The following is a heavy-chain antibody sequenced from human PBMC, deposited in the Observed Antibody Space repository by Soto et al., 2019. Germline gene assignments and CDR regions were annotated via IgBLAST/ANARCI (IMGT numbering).Heavy chain of an antibody. CDR1: GYTFTSYG. CDR2: ISAYNGNT. D-gene: IGHD2-15*01. CDR3: ARDGRGSSSYYYHGMDV. J-gene: IGHJ6*02. Sequence: GASVKVSCKASGYTFTSYGISWVRQAPGQGLEWMGWISAYNGNTNYAQKLQGRVTMTTDTSTSTAYMELRSLRSDDTAVYYCARDGRGSSSYYYHGMDVWGQGTTVTVSS. V-gene: IGHV1-18*04.